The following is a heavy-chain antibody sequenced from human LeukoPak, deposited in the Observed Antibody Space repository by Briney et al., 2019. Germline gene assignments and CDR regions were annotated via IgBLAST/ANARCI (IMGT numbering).Heavy chain of an antibody. Sequence: ASVKVSCKASGYTFTSSDINWVRQATGQGLEWMGWMNPNSGNTGYAQKFQGRVTITRNTSISTAYVELSSLRSEDTAVYYCARGIVVVVAAKSLNYYYYYMDVWGKGTTVTVSS. CDR3: ARGIVVVVAAKSLNYYYYYMDV. CDR1: GYTFTSSD. J-gene: IGHJ6*03. V-gene: IGHV1-8*03. D-gene: IGHD2-15*01. CDR2: MNPNSGNT.